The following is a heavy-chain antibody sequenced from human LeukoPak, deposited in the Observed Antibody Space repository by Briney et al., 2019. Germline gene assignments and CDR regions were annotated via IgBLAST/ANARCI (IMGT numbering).Heavy chain of an antibody. D-gene: IGHD1-26*01. CDR1: GFTFSSYA. CDR3: ARAGSIRFDY. CDR2: ISGRGGST. J-gene: IGHJ4*02. V-gene: IGHV3-23*01. Sequence: GGSLRLSCAASGFTFSSYAMSWVRQAPGKGLGWVSGISGRGGSTYFADSVKGRFTISRDDSKNTLFLQMNSLRAEDTAVYYCARAGSIRFDYWGQGTLVTVSS.